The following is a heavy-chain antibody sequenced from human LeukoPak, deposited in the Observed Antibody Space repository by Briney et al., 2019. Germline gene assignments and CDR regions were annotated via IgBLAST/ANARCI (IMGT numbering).Heavy chain of an antibody. CDR2: ISGSGGST. D-gene: IGHD1-26*01. CDR3: ARDYRPDY. Sequence: GGSLRLSCTASGFTFGDYAMTWVRQAPGKGLEWVSAISGSGGSTYYADSVKGRFTISRDNAKNSLYLQMNSLRAEDTAVYYCARDYRPDYWGQGTLVTVSS. J-gene: IGHJ4*02. V-gene: IGHV3-23*01. CDR1: GFTFGDYA.